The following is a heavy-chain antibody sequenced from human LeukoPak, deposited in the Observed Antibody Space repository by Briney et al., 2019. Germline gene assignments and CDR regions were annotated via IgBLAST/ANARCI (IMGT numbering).Heavy chain of an antibody. J-gene: IGHJ4*02. Sequence: ASVKVSCKASGYTFTGYYMHWVRQAPGQGLEWMGIINPSGGSTSYAQKFQGRVTMTRDTSTSTVYMELSSLRSEDTAVYYCARWGSYYDILTGYYDYWGQGTLVTVSS. D-gene: IGHD3-9*01. CDR1: GYTFTGYY. CDR3: ARWGSYYDILTGYYDY. V-gene: IGHV1-46*01. CDR2: INPSGGST.